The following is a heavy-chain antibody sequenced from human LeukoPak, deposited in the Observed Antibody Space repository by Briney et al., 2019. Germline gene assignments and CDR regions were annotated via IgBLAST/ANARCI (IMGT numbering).Heavy chain of an antibody. Sequence: GGSLRLSCAASGFTFDDYAMHWVRQAPGKGLEWVSLISGDGGSTYYADSVKGRFTISRDNSKNSLYLQMNSLRTEDTALYYCAKDRPYYYDSSGYYYYYYGMDVWGQGTTVTVS. J-gene: IGHJ6*02. CDR2: ISGDGGST. V-gene: IGHV3-43*02. CDR3: AKDRPYYYDSSGYYYYYYGMDV. CDR1: GFTFDDYA. D-gene: IGHD3-22*01.